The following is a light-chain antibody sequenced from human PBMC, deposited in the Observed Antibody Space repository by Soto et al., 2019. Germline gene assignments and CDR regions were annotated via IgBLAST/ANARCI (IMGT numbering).Light chain of an antibody. J-gene: IGKJ2*01. CDR3: QQYDDVPYS. V-gene: IGKV1-33*01. Sequence: DIQMTQSPSSLSASVGDRVSITGQASQDISYFLNWYQHKPGRAPKLLIYDASSLVTGVPSRFSGSGSGTDFNLTISSLQPEDIATYSCQQYDDVPYSFGQGTKLDIK. CDR1: QDISYF. CDR2: DAS.